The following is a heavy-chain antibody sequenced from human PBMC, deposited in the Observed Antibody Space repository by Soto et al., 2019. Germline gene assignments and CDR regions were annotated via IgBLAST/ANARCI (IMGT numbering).Heavy chain of an antibody. CDR3: AGGIAAAGTRKPGGGVDY. J-gene: IGHJ4*02. V-gene: IGHV1-69*13. Sequence: ASVKVSCKASGGTFSSYAISWVRQAPGQGLEWMGGIIPIFGTANYAQKFQGRVTITADESMSTAYMELSSLRSEDTAVYYCAGGIAAAGTRKPGGGVDYWGQGTLVTVSS. D-gene: IGHD6-13*01. CDR1: GGTFSSYA. CDR2: IIPIFGTA.